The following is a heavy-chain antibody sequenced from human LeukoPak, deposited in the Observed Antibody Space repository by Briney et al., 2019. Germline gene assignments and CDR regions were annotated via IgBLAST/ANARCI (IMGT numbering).Heavy chain of an antibody. CDR3: ARLLRYYYGSGSYYKDNWFDP. Sequence: SETLSLTCTVSGGSISTTSYFWGWIRQPPGKGLEWIGSIYYSGSTNYNPSLRSRVTISVDTSKNQFSLKLSSVTAADTAVYYCARLLRYYYGSGSYYKDNWFDPWGQGTLVTVSS. CDR2: IYYSGST. D-gene: IGHD3-10*01. J-gene: IGHJ5*02. CDR1: GGSISTTSYF. V-gene: IGHV4-39*07.